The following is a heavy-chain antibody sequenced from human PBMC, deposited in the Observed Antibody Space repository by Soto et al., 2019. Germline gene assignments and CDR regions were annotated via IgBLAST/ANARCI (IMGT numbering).Heavy chain of an antibody. Sequence: GESVKISCXGSGYSFTSYWISWVRQMPGKGLEWMGRIDPSDSYTNYSPSFQGHVTISADKSISTAYLQWSSLKASDTAMYYYARLAAAGRDHGMDVWGQGTTVTVSS. CDR2: IDPSDSYT. J-gene: IGHJ6*02. CDR1: GYSFTSYW. V-gene: IGHV5-10-1*01. D-gene: IGHD6-13*01. CDR3: ARLAAAGRDHGMDV.